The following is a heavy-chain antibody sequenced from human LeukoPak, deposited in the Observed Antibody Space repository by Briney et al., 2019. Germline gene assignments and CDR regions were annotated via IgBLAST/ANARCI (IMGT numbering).Heavy chain of an antibody. CDR3: ARGRMAAAGIPFFDY. V-gene: IGHV3-11*01. Sequence: GGSLRLSCAASGFTFSDYYMSWIRQAPGKGLEWVSYISSSGSTIYSADSVKGRFTIYRENAKNSLYLQMNSLRAEDTAVYYCARGRMAAAGIPFFDYWGQGTLVTVSS. CDR2: ISSSGSTI. J-gene: IGHJ4*02. CDR1: GFTFSDYY. D-gene: IGHD6-13*01.